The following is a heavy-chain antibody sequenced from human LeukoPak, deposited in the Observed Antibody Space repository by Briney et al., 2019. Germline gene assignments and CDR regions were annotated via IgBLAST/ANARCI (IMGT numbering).Heavy chain of an antibody. V-gene: IGHV3-33*01. D-gene: IGHD5-18*01. CDR2: IWYDGSNK. J-gene: IGHJ4*02. CDR1: GFTFSSYG. CDR3: ARAVDTAMVTFLGY. Sequence: GGSLRLSCAASGFTFSSYGMHRVRQAPGKGLEWVAVIWYDGSNKYYADSVKGRFTISRDNSKNTLYLQMNSLRAEDTAVYYCARAVDTAMVTFLGYWGQGTLVTVSS.